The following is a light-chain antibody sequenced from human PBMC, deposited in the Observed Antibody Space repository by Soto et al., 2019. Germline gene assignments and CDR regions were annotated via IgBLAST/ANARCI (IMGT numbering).Light chain of an antibody. V-gene: IGLV2-14*01. CDR2: DVS. CDR1: SSDVGGYNY. CDR3: SSYTSSSTWV. Sequence: QSVLTQPASVSGSPGQSITISCTGTSSDVGGYNYVSWYQQHPGKAPKLMIYDVSNRPSGVSNRFSGSKSGNTASPTISVLHAEDEADYYCSSYTSSSTWVFGGGTELTVL. J-gene: IGLJ2*01.